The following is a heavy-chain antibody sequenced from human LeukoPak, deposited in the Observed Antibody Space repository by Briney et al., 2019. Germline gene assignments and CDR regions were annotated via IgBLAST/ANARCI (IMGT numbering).Heavy chain of an antibody. CDR2: IWYDGSNK. D-gene: IGHD1-26*01. CDR3: AREREGSNYFDY. V-gene: IGHV3-33*01. Sequence: GGSLRLSCAASGSTFSSYGMHWVRQAPGKGLEWVAVIWYDGSNKYYADSVKGRFTISRDNSKNTLYLQMNSLRAEDTAVYYCAREREGSNYFDYWGQGTLVTVSS. J-gene: IGHJ4*02. CDR1: GSTFSSYG.